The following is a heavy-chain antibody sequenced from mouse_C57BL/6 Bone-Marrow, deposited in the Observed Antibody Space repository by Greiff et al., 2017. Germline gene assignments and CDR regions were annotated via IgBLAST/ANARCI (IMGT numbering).Heavy chain of an antibody. J-gene: IGHJ4*01. Sequence: VQLQQPGAELVKPGASVKLSCKASGYTFTSYWMHWVKQRPGRGLEWIGRIDPNSGGTKYNEKFKSKATLTVDKPSSTADMQLSSLTSEDSAVYYCARRYYGSSYYAMDYWGQGTSVTVSS. CDR1: GYTFTSYW. CDR2: IDPNSGGT. D-gene: IGHD1-1*01. CDR3: ARRYYGSSYYAMDY. V-gene: IGHV1-72*01.